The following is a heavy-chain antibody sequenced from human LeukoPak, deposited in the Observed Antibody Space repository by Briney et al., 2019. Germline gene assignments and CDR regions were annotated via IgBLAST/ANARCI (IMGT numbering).Heavy chain of an antibody. D-gene: IGHD3-16*01. J-gene: IGHJ6*03. V-gene: IGHV4-30-2*01. CDR1: GGSISSGGYY. CDR2: IFHSGST. CDR3: AGGLYYYYMDV. Sequence: PSQTLSLTCTVSGGSISSGGYYWSWIRQPPGKGLEWIGYIFHSGSTYYNPSLKSRVTISVDRSKNQFSLKLNSVTAADTAVYYCAGGLYYYYMDVWGKGTTVTVSS.